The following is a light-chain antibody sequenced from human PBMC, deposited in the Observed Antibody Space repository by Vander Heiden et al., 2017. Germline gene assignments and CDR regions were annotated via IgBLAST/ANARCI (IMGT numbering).Light chain of an antibody. CDR2: EVT. Sequence: QSALTQPASVSGSPGQSITISCTGTSSDVGAYNYVSWYQHHPGKAPKLIIYEVTTRPLGVSNRFSGSKSGDTASLTISGLQSEDEADYYCSSYTSSSSLFGGGTKLSVL. CDR1: SSDVGAYNY. CDR3: SSYTSSSSL. J-gene: IGLJ2*01. V-gene: IGLV2-14*01.